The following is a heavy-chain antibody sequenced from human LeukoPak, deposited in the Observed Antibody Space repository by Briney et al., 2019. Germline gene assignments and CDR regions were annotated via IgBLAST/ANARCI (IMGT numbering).Heavy chain of an antibody. J-gene: IGHJ5*02. CDR3: ARGHHCTGGSCYSNWFDP. Sequence: GASVKVSCKASGYTFTDYYMHWVRQAPGQGLEWMGWMNPNNGGANHAQKFQGRVTMTRDTSISTAYMELSRLRSDDTAVYYCARGHHCTGGSCYSNWFDPWGQGTPVTVSS. D-gene: IGHD2-15*01. CDR1: GYTFTDYY. CDR2: MNPNNGGA. V-gene: IGHV1-2*02.